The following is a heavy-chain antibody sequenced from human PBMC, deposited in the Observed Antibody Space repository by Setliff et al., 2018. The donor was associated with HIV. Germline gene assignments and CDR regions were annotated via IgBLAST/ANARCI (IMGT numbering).Heavy chain of an antibody. CDR2: IHRGQT. D-gene: IGHD6-19*01. CDR3: ATSDSVDLDN. V-gene: IGHV4-38-2*02. CDR1: GYSINGGYY. J-gene: IGHJ4*02. Sequence: SETLSLTCTASGYSINGGYYWGWIRQSPGKGLECIANIHRGQTYYSPSLKSRVTMSVDTSKNQFSLKLRSVTAADTALYFCATSDSVDLDNWGQGILVTVSS.